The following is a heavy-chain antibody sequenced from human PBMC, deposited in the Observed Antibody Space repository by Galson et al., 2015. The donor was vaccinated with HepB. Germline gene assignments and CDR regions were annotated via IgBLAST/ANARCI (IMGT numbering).Heavy chain of an antibody. Sequence: SLRLSCAASGFTFSSYRMNWVRQAPGKGLEWVSKISSSSSTIYYADSVKGRFTISRDNVRDSLYLQMNSLRAEDTAVYYCARDWSSLGLDYWGQGTLVTVSS. CDR3: ARDWSSLGLDY. D-gene: IGHD6-13*01. CDR1: GFTFSSYR. CDR2: ISSSSSTI. J-gene: IGHJ4*02. V-gene: IGHV3-48*01.